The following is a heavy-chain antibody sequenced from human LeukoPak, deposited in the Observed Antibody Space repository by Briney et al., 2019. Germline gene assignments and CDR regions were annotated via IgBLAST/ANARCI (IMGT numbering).Heavy chain of an antibody. V-gene: IGHV3-20*04. D-gene: IGHD3-22*01. CDR2: INRDGDST. CDR3: AKDIWSGYDSSGYYGGYFDY. J-gene: IGHJ4*02. Sequence: GGSLRLSCAASGFTFDDYGMSWVRQAPGKGLEWVAGINRDGDSTGYADSVKGRFTISRDDAKNSLYLQMNSLRAEDTALYYCAKDIWSGYDSSGYYGGYFDYWGQGTLVTVSS. CDR1: GFTFDDYG.